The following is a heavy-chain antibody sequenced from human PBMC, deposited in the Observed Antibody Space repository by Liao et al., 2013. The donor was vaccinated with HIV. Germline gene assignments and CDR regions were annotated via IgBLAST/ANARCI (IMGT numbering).Heavy chain of an antibody. CDR3: ARGPLYDFWSGHNPL. CDR1: GGSISSSSYY. CDR2: IYYSGST. J-gene: IGHJ4*02. D-gene: IGHD3-3*01. Sequence: QLQLQESGPGLVKPSETLSLTCTVSGGSISSSSYYWGWIRQPPGKGLEWIGSIYYSGSTYYNPSLKSRVTISADTSKNQFSLKLSSVTAADTAVYYCARGPLYDFWSGHNPLWGQGTLVTVSS. V-gene: IGHV4-39*07.